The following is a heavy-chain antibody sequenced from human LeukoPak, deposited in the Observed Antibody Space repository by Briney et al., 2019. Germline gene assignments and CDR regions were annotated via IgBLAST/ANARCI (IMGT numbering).Heavy chain of an antibody. CDR2: ISASRGIT. J-gene: IGHJ4*02. Sequence: PGGSLRLSCAASGFNYSSYTMNWVRQAPGMGLEWLSYISASRGITYYADSVKGRFTISRDNAKNTLYLQMNSLRAEDTAVYYCAKTGATRGFGYFDYWGQGTLVTVSS. CDR1: GFNYSSYT. D-gene: IGHD1-26*01. CDR3: AKTGATRGFGYFDY. V-gene: IGHV3-48*01.